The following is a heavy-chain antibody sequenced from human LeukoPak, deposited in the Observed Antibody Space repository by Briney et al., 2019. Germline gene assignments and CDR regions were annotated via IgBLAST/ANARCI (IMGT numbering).Heavy chain of an antibody. Sequence: SETLSLTCTVSGGSISSYYWSWIRQPPGKGLEWIGYIYHSGSTNYNPSLKSRVTISVDASKNQFSLKLSSVTAADTAVYYCARGRSGSYYNFDYWGQGTLVTVSS. CDR1: GGSISSYY. CDR2: IYHSGST. V-gene: IGHV4-59*08. D-gene: IGHD3-10*01. J-gene: IGHJ4*02. CDR3: ARGRSGSYYNFDY.